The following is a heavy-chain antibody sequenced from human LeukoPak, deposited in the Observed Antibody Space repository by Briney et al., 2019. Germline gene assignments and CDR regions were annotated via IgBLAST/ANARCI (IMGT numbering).Heavy chain of an antibody. CDR1: GYSFTSYW. CDR3: ARYIAVAGNDDAFDI. V-gene: IGHV5-51*01. J-gene: IGHJ3*02. Sequence: GESLKISCKGSGYSFTSYWIGWVRQMPGKGLEWTGIIYPGDSDTRYSPSFQGQVTISADKSISTAYLQWSSLKASDTAMYYCARYIAVAGNDDAFDIWGQGTMVTVSS. D-gene: IGHD6-19*01. CDR2: IYPGDSDT.